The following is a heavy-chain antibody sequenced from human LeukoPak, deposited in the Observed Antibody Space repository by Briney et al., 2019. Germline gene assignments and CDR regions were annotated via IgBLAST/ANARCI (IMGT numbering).Heavy chain of an antibody. J-gene: IGHJ4*02. D-gene: IGHD3-22*01. CDR2: IGGSGTRT. CDR1: GFTFTTYG. Sequence: PGGSLRLSCSASGFTFTTYGMNWVRQAPGKGLEWVSGIGGSGTRTYYADSVKGRFTISRDNSKNTLYLQMNSLRAEDTAVYYCASSGYDSNGAYLWRYWGQGTLVTVSS. V-gene: IGHV3-23*01. CDR3: ASSGYDSNGAYLWRY.